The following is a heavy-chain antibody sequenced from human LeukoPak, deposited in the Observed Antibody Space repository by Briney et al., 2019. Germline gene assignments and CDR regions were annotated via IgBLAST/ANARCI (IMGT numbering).Heavy chain of an antibody. CDR1: GFTFDDYG. CDR2: INWSGVNT. Sequence: GGSLRLSCAASGFTFDDYGMSWVRQAPGKGLEWVSGINWSGVNTGYADSVKGRFTISRDNAKSSLYLQMNNLRVEDTALYYCARPRPHDYHFDLWGQGTLVTVSS. D-gene: IGHD4-11*01. V-gene: IGHV3-20*04. J-gene: IGHJ4*02. CDR3: ARPRPHDYHFDL.